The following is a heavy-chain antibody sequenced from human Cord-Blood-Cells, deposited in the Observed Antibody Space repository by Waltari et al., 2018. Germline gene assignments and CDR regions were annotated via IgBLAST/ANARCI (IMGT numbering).Heavy chain of an antibody. CDR3: ARGIAARPLFDY. CDR1: GFTFSSYG. V-gene: IGHV3-33*01. J-gene: IGHJ4*02. D-gene: IGHD6-6*01. CDR2: IWYDGSNN. Sequence: QVQLVESGGGVVQPGRSLRLSCAASGFTFSSYGMPWVRQAPGKGLEWVAVIWYDGSNNYYADTVKGRFTISRDNSKNTLYLQMNSLRAEDTAVYYCARGIAARPLFDYWGQGTLVTVSS.